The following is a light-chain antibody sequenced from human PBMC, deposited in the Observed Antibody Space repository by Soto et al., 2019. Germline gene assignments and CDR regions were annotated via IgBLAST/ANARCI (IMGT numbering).Light chain of an antibody. CDR3: SSYTSSSTVI. Sequence: QSVLTQPASMSGSPGQSITISCTGTSSDIGGYNYISWYQQLPGKAPKFIIYDVRNRPSGVSNRFSGSRSGNTASLTISGLQAEDEADYYCSSYTSSSTVIFGGATHLTVL. CDR2: DVR. J-gene: IGLJ2*01. V-gene: IGLV2-14*01. CDR1: SSDIGGYNY.